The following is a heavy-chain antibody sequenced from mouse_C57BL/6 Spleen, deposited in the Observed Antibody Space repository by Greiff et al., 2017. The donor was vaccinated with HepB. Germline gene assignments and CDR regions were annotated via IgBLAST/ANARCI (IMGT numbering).Heavy chain of an antibody. CDR2: ISSGGSYT. D-gene: IGHD2-3*01. CDR3: ARGSSYDGYSYFDY. J-gene: IGHJ2*01. V-gene: IGHV5-6*01. CDR1: GFTFSSYG. Sequence: EVKLMESGGDLVKPGGSLKLSCAASGFTFSSYGMSWVRQTPDKRLEWVATISSGGSYTYYPDSVKGRFTISRDNAKNTLYLQMSSLKSEDTAMYYCARGSSYDGYSYFDYWGQGTTLTVSS.